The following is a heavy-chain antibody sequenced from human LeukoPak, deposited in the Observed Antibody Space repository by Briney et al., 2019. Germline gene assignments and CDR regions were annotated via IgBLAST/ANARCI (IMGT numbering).Heavy chain of an antibody. CDR3: VAMLY. CDR2: MNTKTGNT. D-gene: IGHD3-16*01. V-gene: IGHV1-8*01. J-gene: IGHJ4*02. Sequence: ASVKVSCKDSGYTFTNSDINWVRQAPGQGLEWMGWMNTKTGNTGFAQKLQGRVTMSMDTSITTAYMEVTSLRSEDTAVYYCVAMLYWGQGTLVTVSS. CDR1: GYTFTNSD.